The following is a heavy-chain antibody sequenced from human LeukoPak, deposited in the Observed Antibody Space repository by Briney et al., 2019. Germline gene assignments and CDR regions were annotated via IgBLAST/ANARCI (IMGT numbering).Heavy chain of an antibody. Sequence: SETLSLTCTVSGGSISHYYWSWVRQPPGKGLEWIGYIYYSGTTNYNPSLKSRVTISVDTSKNQFSLKLNSVTAADTAVYYCAREDPRTKVPEGMDVWGQGTTVTVSS. J-gene: IGHJ6*02. CDR1: GGSISHYY. CDR2: IYYSGTT. D-gene: IGHD4/OR15-4a*01. CDR3: AREDPRTKVPEGMDV. V-gene: IGHV4-59*01.